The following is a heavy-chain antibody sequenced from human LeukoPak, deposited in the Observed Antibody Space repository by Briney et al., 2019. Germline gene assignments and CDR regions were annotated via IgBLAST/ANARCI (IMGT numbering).Heavy chain of an antibody. Sequence: PGGSLRLACVASGFTFNVYPMTWVRQSPGKGLEWVSTIGTSGDTYYADSVKGRFTISRDDSKNTLYLQMHSLGAEDTAVYYCAKSRILDRRGYFDYWGQGTLVTVSS. CDR3: AKSRILDRRGYFDY. J-gene: IGHJ4*02. V-gene: IGHV3-23*01. CDR1: GFTFNVYP. CDR2: IGTSGDT. D-gene: IGHD3-10*01.